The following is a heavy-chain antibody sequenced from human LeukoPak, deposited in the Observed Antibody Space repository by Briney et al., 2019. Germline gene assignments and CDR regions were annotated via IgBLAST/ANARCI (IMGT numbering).Heavy chain of an antibody. V-gene: IGHV3-53*01. D-gene: IGHD3-10*01. Sequence: GGSLRLSCAASGLTISSNYMTWVRQAQGTGLEWVSLIYSGEVTFYADSVKGRFTISRDTSHNTLYLQMNRLRTADTAVYYCARISGGSFVIWGQGTTVTV. CDR2: IYSGEVT. CDR1: GLTISSNY. CDR3: ARISGGSFVI. J-gene: IGHJ3*02.